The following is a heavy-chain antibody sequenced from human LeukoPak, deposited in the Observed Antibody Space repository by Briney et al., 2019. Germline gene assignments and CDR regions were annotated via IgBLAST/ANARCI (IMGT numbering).Heavy chain of an antibody. J-gene: IGHJ4*02. Sequence: SETLSLTCTVSGGSISSYYWSWIRQPPGKGLEWIGYIYDSGSTNYNPSLKSRVTFSVDTSKNQFSLKLISVTAADTAVYYCARVKGVVTPILDYWGQGTLVTVSS. CDR3: ARVKGVVTPILDY. D-gene: IGHD2-21*02. V-gene: IGHV4-59*01. CDR1: GGSISSYY. CDR2: IYDSGST.